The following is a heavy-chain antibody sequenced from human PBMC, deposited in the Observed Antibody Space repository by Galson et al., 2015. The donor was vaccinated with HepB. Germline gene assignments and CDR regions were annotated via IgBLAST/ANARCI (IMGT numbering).Heavy chain of an antibody. V-gene: IGHV3-21*01. Sequence: LRLSCAASGFTFRSYSMNWVRQAPGKGLEWVSSISSSSSYIYYADSVKGRFTISRDNAKNSLYLQMNSLRAEDTAVYYCARDPDRDGYNWGYYYDYGMDVWGQGTTVTASS. D-gene: IGHD5-24*01. CDR3: ARDPDRDGYNWGYYYDYGMDV. J-gene: IGHJ6*02. CDR1: GFTFRSYS. CDR2: ISSSSSYI.